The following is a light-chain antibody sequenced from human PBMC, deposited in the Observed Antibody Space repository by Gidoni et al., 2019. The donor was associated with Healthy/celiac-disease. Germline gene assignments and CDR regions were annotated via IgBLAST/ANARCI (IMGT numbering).Light chain of an antibody. J-gene: IGKJ5*01. V-gene: IGKV1-39*01. CDR2: AAS. CDR3: QQSYCTPIT. CDR1: QRISSY. Sequence: DIQMTQSASSLSASVGDRVTITCRASQRISSYLNLYQQKPGKAPEPLIYAASSLQSGVPLRFSCSGSGTDFTLTISSLQPEYYATYFCQQSYCTPITFGQGTRLEIK.